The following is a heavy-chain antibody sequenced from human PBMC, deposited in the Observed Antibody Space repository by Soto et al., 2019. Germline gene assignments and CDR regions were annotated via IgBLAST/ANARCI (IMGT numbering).Heavy chain of an antibody. D-gene: IGHD2-15*01. CDR2: ISAYNGNT. CDR3: ASAGELLSEDYYGMDV. J-gene: IGHJ6*02. CDR1: GYTSTSYG. Sequence: GASVNVSCKASGYTSTSYGISWVRQAPGQGLEWMGWISAYNGNTNYAQKLQGRVTMTTDTSTSTAYMELRSLRSDDTAVYYCASAGELLSEDYYGMDVWGQGTTVTVSS. V-gene: IGHV1-18*01.